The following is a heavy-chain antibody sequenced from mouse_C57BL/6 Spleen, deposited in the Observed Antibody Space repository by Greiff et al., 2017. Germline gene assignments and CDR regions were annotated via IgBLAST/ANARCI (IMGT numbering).Heavy chain of an antibody. V-gene: IGHV7-3*01. CDR1: GFTFTDYY. CDR3: ARSLLFITTVVAFDY. CDR2: IRNKANGYTT. J-gene: IGHJ2*01. D-gene: IGHD1-1*01. Sequence: EVKLVESGGGLVQPGGSLSLSCAASGFTFTDYYMSWVRQPPGKALEWLGFIRNKANGYTTEYSASVKGRFTISRDNSQSILYLQMNALRTEDSATYYCARSLLFITTVVAFDYWGQGTTLTVSS.